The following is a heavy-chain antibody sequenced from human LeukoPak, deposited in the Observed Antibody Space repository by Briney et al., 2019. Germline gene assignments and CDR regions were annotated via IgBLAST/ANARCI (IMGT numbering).Heavy chain of an antibody. D-gene: IGHD5-18*01. V-gene: IGHV3-13*01. CDR3: ARLLGYSYGNDAFDI. CDR1: GFTFSSYD. J-gene: IGHJ3*02. Sequence: PGGSLRLSCVASGFTFSSYDMHWVRQGTGKGLEWVSAIGTAYDTYYAGSVKGRFTISRENAENSFYLQMNSLRAGDTAVYYCARLLGYSYGNDAFDIWGQGKMVTVSS. CDR2: IGTAYDT.